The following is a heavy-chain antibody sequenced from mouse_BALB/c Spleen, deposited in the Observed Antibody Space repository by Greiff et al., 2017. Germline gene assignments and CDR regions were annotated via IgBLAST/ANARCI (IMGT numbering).Heavy chain of an antibody. CDR2: ISNGGGST. V-gene: IGHV5-12-2*01. J-gene: IGHJ4*01. CDR3: ERLGGYAMDY. CDR1: GFTFSSYT. Sequence: EVQVVESGGGLVQPGGSLKLSCAASGFTFSSYTMSWVRQTPEKRLEWVAYISNGGGSTYYPDTVKGRFTISRDNAKNTLYLQMSSLKSEDTAMYYCERLGGYAMDYWGQGTSVTVSS.